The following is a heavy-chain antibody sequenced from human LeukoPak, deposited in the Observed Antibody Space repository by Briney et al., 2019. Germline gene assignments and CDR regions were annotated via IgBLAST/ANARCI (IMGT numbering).Heavy chain of an antibody. CDR3: ARDIVVVVAATFGIRFDP. V-gene: IGHV1-18*01. D-gene: IGHD2-15*01. CDR2: ISAYNGNT. Sequence: ASVKVSCKASGYTFTSYGISWVRQAPGQGLEWMGWISAYNGNTNYAQKLQGRVTMTTDTSTSTAYMELRSLRSDDTAVYYCARDIVVVVAATFGIRFDPWGQGTLVTVSS. J-gene: IGHJ5*02. CDR1: GYTFTSYG.